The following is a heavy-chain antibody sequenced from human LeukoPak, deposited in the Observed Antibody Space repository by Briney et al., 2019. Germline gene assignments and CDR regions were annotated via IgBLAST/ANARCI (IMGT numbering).Heavy chain of an antibody. CDR1: GGSISSHY. CDR2: IYYSGST. CDR3: ARQYYYDSSGYFN. J-gene: IGHJ4*02. Sequence: PETLSLTCTVSGGSISSHYWSWIRQPPGKGLEWFGYIYYSGSTSYNPSLKSRVNTSVDTSKNQVTLKLSSVTAADTAVYYCARQYYYDSSGYFNWGQGTLVTVSS. V-gene: IGHV4-59*11. D-gene: IGHD3-22*01.